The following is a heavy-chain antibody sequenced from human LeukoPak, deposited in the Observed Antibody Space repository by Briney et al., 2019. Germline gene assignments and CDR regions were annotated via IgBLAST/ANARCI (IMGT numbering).Heavy chain of an antibody. CDR1: GYTCTSYG. Sequence: ASVKVSCEASGYTCTSYGITWVRQAPGQGLEWMGWISAYNGNTNYAQKLQGRVTMTTDTSTSTAYLDLRSLRSDDTAVYYCARAEQYQLLLHWGQGTLVTVSS. J-gene: IGHJ4*02. V-gene: IGHV1-18*01. CDR3: ARAEQYQLLLH. D-gene: IGHD2-2*01. CDR2: ISAYNGNT.